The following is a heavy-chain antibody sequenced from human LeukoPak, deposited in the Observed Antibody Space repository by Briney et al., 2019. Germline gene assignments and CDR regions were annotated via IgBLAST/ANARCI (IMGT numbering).Heavy chain of an antibody. CDR3: ARIIGISGTYPTDY. CDR2: ISSSSSYI. D-gene: IGHD1-26*01. CDR1: GFTFSSYS. J-gene: IGHJ4*02. Sequence: PGGSLRLSCAASGFTFSSYSMNWVRQAPGKGLEWVSSISSSSSYIYYADSMKGRFTISRDNAKKSLYLQMNSLRAEDTAVYYCARIIGISGTYPTDYWGQGTLVTVSS. V-gene: IGHV3-21*01.